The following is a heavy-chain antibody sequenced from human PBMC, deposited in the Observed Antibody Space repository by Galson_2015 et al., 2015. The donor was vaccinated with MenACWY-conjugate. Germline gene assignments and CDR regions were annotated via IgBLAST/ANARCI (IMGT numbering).Heavy chain of an antibody. Sequence: SLRLSCAASGFTFGDYAMSWFRQAPGKGLEWVGFIRSKPYGGTTEYAASVKGRFTISRDDSKGIAYLQMNSLKTEDTAVYYCTRRYSSSSNYYYYGLDVWGQGTTVTVSS. CDR3: TRRYSSSSNYYYYGLDV. CDR2: IRSKPYGGTT. J-gene: IGHJ6*02. D-gene: IGHD6-6*01. V-gene: IGHV3-49*03. CDR1: GFTFGDYA.